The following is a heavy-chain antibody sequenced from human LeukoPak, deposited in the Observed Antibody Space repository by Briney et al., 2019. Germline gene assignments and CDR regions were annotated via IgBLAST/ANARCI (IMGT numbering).Heavy chain of an antibody. CDR1: GYTFTGYY. CDR2: INPNSGGT. Sequence: AASVKVSCKASGYTFTGYYMHWVRQAPGQGLEWMGWINPNSGGTNYAQKFQGRVTMTRDTSISTAYMELSRLRSDDTAVYYCARESTGIAAAGEGFDPWGQGTLVTVSS. D-gene: IGHD6-13*01. V-gene: IGHV1-2*02. CDR3: ARESTGIAAAGEGFDP. J-gene: IGHJ5*02.